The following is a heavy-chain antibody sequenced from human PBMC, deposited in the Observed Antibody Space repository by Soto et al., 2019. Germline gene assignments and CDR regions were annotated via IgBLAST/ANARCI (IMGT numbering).Heavy chain of an antibody. D-gene: IGHD1-26*01. CDR1: GFTFSSYS. V-gene: IGHV3-21*01. J-gene: IGHJ3*02. Sequence: GSLRLSCAACGFTFSSYSMNWGRQAPGKGLEWVSSISSSSSYIYYADSVKGRFTISRDNAKNSLYLQMNSLRAEDTAVYYCARDSRWELTQGFDAFDIWGQGTMVTVSS. CDR2: ISSSSSYI. CDR3: ARDSRWELTQGFDAFDI.